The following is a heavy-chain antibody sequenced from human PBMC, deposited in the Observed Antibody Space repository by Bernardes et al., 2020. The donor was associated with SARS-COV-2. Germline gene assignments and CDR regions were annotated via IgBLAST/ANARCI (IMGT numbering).Heavy chain of an antibody. CDR2: ISGDGRAT. J-gene: IGHJ4*02. Sequence: GGSLRLLCEACGFTFKDYYIHWIRQTPEKGLVWVSRISGDGRATNYADSVKGRFTISRDSAKHTVSLQMNSLRAEDTAIYFCARGSGNYYFDHWGQGILVTVSS. D-gene: IGHD3-3*01. V-gene: IGHV3-74*01. CDR3: ARGSGNYYFDH. CDR1: GFTFKDYY.